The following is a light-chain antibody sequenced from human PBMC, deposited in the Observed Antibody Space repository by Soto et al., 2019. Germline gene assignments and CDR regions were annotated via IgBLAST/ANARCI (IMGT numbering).Light chain of an antibody. CDR2: DAS. CDR3: QQYENYWT. CDR1: QSISSW. V-gene: IGKV1-5*01. Sequence: IQVPQAPSTLSATAGGKGTITCRASQSISSWLAWYQHKPGKATKLLIYDASNLDSGVPSRFSGSGSGTEFSLTISNLQPDDCATYYCQQYENYWTFGQGTKVDIK. J-gene: IGKJ1*01.